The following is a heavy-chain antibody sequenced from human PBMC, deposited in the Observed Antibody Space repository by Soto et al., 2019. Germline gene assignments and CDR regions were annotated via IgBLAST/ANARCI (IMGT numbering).Heavy chain of an antibody. CDR3: ARDTISYNTTDYSFDY. J-gene: IGHJ4*02. D-gene: IGHD3-22*01. CDR1: GYPFTTYY. V-gene: IGHV1-46*03. Sequence: QVQLVQSGAEVKKPGASVKVSCKASGYPFTTYYMHWVRQAPGQGLEWMGIINPSGGSTTYAQKYKGSVMMTRNTSRSTLYMELTSLRSEDTAVYYCARDTISYNTTDYSFDYWGQGTLVTVSS. CDR2: INPSGGST.